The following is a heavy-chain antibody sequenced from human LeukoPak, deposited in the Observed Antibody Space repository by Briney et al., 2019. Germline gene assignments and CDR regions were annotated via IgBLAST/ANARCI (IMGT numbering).Heavy chain of an antibody. V-gene: IGHV3-23*01. CDR3: ARSLSYSGYGVPMGGY. J-gene: IGHJ4*02. D-gene: IGHD5-12*01. Sequence: GGSLRLSCAASGFTFSSYGMSWVRQAPGKGLEWVSAISGSGGSTYYADSVKGRFTISRDNSKNTLYLQMNSLRAEDTAVYYCARSLSYSGYGVPMGGYWGQGTLVTVSS. CDR1: GFTFSSYG. CDR2: ISGSGGST.